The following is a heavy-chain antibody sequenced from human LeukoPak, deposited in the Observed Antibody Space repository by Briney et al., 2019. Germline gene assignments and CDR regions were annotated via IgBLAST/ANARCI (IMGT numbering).Heavy chain of an antibody. Sequence: KPSETLSLTCTVSGYSISSGYYWGWIRQPPGKGLEWIGSIYTSGSTNYNPSLKSRVTMSVDTSKNQFSLKLSSVTAADTAVYYCARVNIVVVPAAMTTPFGAFDIWGQGTMVTVSS. CDR1: GYSISSGYY. V-gene: IGHV4-38-2*02. CDR2: IYTSGST. D-gene: IGHD2-2*01. J-gene: IGHJ3*02. CDR3: ARVNIVVVPAAMTTPFGAFDI.